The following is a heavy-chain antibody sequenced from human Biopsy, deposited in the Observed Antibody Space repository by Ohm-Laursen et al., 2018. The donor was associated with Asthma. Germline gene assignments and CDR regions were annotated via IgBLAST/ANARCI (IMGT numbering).Heavy chain of an antibody. D-gene: IGHD6-13*01. CDR3: VRGSSSWHHGPFHYYYGLDV. J-gene: IGHJ6*02. V-gene: IGHV4-39*01. CDR2: IYYSGTT. Sequence: GTPSLTCSLSSGSGGYMRSGNYYWGWIRQPPGKGLEWIGRIYYSGTTSYNPSLESRLTVSGNASKNQFSLKLTSVTAADTAVYYCVRGSSSWHHGPFHYYYGLDVWGQGTTATVSS. CDR1: SGSGGYMRSGNYY.